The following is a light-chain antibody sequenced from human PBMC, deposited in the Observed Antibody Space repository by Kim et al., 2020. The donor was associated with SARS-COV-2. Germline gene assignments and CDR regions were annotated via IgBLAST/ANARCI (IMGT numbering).Light chain of an antibody. Sequence: EIVLTQSPGTLSLSPGERATLSCRASQTVRYNYLGWYQQKPGQAPSLLISGASSRPTDIPDRFIGSGSGTDFTLTISRLEPEDFAVYYCQQYGTTPYTFGQGTKLEI. CDR1: QTVRYNY. V-gene: IGKV3-20*01. J-gene: IGKJ2*01. CDR3: QQYGTTPYT. CDR2: GAS.